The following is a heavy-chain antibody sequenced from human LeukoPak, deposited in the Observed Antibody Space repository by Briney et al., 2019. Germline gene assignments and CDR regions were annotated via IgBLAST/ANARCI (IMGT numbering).Heavy chain of an antibody. V-gene: IGHV1-18*01. D-gene: IGHD3-10*01. J-gene: IGHJ4*02. CDR3: ARGGGSYYYGSGSYDY. CDR2: ISAYNGNT. Sequence: VASVKVSCKASGYTFTSYGISWVRQAPGQGLEWMGWISAYNGNTNYAQKLQGRVTMTTDTSTSTAYMELRSLRSDDTAVYYCARGGGSYYYGSGSYDYWGQGTLVTVSS. CDR1: GYTFTSYG.